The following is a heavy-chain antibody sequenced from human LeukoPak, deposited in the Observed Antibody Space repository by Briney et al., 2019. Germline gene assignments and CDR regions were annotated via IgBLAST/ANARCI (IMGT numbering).Heavy chain of an antibody. V-gene: IGHV4-61*02. CDR1: GGSISSGSYY. Sequence: SQTLSLTCTVSGGSISSGSYYWSWIRQPAGKGLEWIGRIYTSGSTNYNPSLKSRVTISVDTSKNQFSLKLSSVTAADTAVYYCARASSSWGGAFDIWGQGTMVTVSS. CDR3: ARASSSWGGAFDI. J-gene: IGHJ3*02. D-gene: IGHD6-13*01. CDR2: IYTSGST.